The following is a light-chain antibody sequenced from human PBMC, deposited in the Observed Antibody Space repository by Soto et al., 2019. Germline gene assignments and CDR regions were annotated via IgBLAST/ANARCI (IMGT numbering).Light chain of an antibody. CDR1: QSVGST. V-gene: IGKV3-15*01. Sequence: EIFMTQSPATLSVFPGERVILSCRASQSVGSTLAWYQQKPGQAPRLLIRGASTRATGVPARFSGSGSGTEFTLTISSLQSEDFAFYYCQQYSSSLTFGGGTTLEIK. CDR2: GAS. J-gene: IGKJ4*02. CDR3: QQYSSSLT.